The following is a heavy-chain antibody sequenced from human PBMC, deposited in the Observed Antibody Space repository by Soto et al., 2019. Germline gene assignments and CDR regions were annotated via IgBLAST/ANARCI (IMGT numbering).Heavy chain of an antibody. Sequence: SVKVSCKASGGTFSSYAISWVRQAPGQGLEWMGGIIPIFGTANYAQKFQGRVTITADESTSTAYMELSSLRSEDTAVYYCARARITIFGVLINYYYGMDVWGQGTTVTVSS. CDR1: GGTFSSYA. CDR2: IIPIFGTA. D-gene: IGHD3-3*01. J-gene: IGHJ6*02. V-gene: IGHV1-69*13. CDR3: ARARITIFGVLINYYYGMDV.